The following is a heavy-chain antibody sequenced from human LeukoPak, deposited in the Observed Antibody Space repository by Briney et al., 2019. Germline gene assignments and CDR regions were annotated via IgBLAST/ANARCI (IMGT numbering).Heavy chain of an antibody. D-gene: IGHD3-22*01. CDR3: ARVLSYYDSSGSYGDWYFDL. Sequence: GGSLRLSCAASGFTFSTYEMNWVRQAPGKGLEWVSYIRSSYRPIYYADSVKGRFTISRDNAQNSLYLQVNSLRAEDAAVYYCARVLSYYDSSGSYGDWYFDLWGRGTLVTVSS. J-gene: IGHJ2*01. CDR1: GFTFSTYE. CDR2: IRSSYRPI. V-gene: IGHV3-48*03.